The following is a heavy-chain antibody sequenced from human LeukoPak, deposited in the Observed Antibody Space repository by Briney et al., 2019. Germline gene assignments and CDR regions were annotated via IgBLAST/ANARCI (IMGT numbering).Heavy chain of an antibody. J-gene: IGHJ6*02. Sequence: ASVKVSCKASGYTFTGYYMHWVRQAPGQGLEWMGWINPNSGGTNYAQKFQGRVTMTRVTSISTAYMELSRLRSDDTAVYYCSAAIAGYYYYYGVDVWGQGTTVTVSS. D-gene: IGHD2-2*02. CDR2: INPNSGGT. CDR1: GYTFTGYY. V-gene: IGHV1-2*02. CDR3: SAAIAGYYYYYGVDV.